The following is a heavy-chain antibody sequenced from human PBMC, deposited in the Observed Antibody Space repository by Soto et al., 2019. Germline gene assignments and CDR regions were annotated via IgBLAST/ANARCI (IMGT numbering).Heavy chain of an antibody. CDR3: ARAADPHYYSGMDV. CDR1: GFTFRSYW. J-gene: IGHJ6*02. V-gene: IGHV3-74*01. CDR2: IKNDGGTT. Sequence: EVQLVESGGDLVQPGGSLRLSCGASGFTFRSYWMHWVRQAPGKGLVWVSRIKNDGGTTSYADSVKGRFIISRDNAKNTRYRQMTSLRVEDTAVYDCARAADPHYYSGMDVWGQGDTVTVSS.